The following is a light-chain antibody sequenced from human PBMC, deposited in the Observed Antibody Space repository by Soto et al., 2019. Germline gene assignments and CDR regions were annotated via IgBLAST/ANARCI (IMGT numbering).Light chain of an antibody. CDR1: QSVSSSY. V-gene: IGKV3-20*01. J-gene: IGKJ4*01. CDR2: GAS. CDR3: QQYGSHWVT. Sequence: EIVLTQSPGTLSLSPGERATLSCRASQSVSSSYLAWYQRKPGQAPRLLIYGASSRATGIPDRFSGSGSGTDFTLTISRLEPEDFAVYYCQQYGSHWVTFGGGTKVEIK.